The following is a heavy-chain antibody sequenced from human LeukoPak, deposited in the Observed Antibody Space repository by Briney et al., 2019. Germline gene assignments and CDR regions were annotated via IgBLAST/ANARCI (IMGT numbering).Heavy chain of an antibody. CDR3: TSLSDAIESFGTRNY. CDR2: ISGSGDNT. Sequence: GGSLRLSCAASGFSFGSYALSWVRQAPGKGLEWVSVISGSGDNTHYTDPVKGRFTISRDNSKNTLYLQMNSLRAEDTAVYYCTSLSDAIESFGTRNYWGQGTLVTVSS. D-gene: IGHD2-8*01. J-gene: IGHJ4*02. V-gene: IGHV3-23*01. CDR1: GFSFGSYA.